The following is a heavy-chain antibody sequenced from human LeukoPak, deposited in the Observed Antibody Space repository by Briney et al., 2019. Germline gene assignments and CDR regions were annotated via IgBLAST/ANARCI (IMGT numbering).Heavy chain of an antibody. CDR3: ARVSYYYDSSGSKNAVYYFDY. J-gene: IGHJ4*02. Sequence: SETLSLTCTVSGGSISSYYWSWIRQPPGKGLEWIGYIYTGGSTNYNPSLKSRVTISVDTSKNQFSLKLSSVTAADTAVYYCARVSYYYDSSGSKNAVYYFDYWGQGTLVTVSS. D-gene: IGHD3-22*01. V-gene: IGHV4-4*09. CDR1: GGSISSYY. CDR2: IYTGGST.